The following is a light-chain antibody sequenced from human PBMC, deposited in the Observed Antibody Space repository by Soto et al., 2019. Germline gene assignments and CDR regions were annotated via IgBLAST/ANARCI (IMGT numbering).Light chain of an antibody. J-gene: IGLJ1*01. CDR1: SSDVGGYSF. CDR2: DVN. Sequence: QSALTQPASVSGSPGQSITISCTGTSSDVGGYSFVSWYQQLPGKAPKLVIYDVNKRPSGVSNRFSGSKSGNTASLTISGLQTEDEADYYCNSYTSSSTDVFGTGTKLTVL. CDR3: NSYTSSSTDV. V-gene: IGLV2-14*03.